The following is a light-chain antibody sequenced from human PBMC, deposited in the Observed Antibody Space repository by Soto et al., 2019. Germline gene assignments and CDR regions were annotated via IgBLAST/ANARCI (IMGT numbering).Light chain of an antibody. Sequence: EIVLTQSPGTLSLSPGERATLSCRASQSVSSSFLAWYQQKPGQAPRLLIYGASNRATGIPDRFSGSGSGTDFTLTISRLEPEDFAVYYCQQYVTSPWAFGQGKKVAIE. J-gene: IGKJ1*01. CDR2: GAS. CDR3: QQYVTSPWA. CDR1: QSVSSSF. V-gene: IGKV3-20*01.